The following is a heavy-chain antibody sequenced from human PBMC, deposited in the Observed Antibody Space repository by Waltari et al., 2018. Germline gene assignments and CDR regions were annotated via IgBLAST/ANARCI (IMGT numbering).Heavy chain of an antibody. CDR3: AREAYSSSWFFDL. V-gene: IGHV3-48*04. J-gene: IGHJ3*01. Sequence: EAQLVESGGGLVQPGGSLRLSCAASGFTFSSYSMKWVRQAPGKWLEVVLYISCTSRSIYYADSVRGRFTISRDNAKNSLYLQMNSLRAEDTAGYYCAREAYSSSWFFDLWGQGTVVTVSS. CDR1: GFTFSSYS. D-gene: IGHD6-13*01. CDR2: ISCTSRSI.